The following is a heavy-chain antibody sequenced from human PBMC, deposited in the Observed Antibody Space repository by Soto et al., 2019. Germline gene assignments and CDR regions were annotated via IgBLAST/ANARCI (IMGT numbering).Heavy chain of an antibody. D-gene: IGHD6-19*01. CDR1: GFTFSSYG. Sequence: GGSLRLSCAASGFTFSSYGMHWVRQAPGKGLEWVAVIWYDGSNKYYADSVKGRFTISRDNSKNTLYLQMNSLRAEDTAVYYCARDQYSSGWHVDYWGQGTLVTVSS. CDR2: IWYDGSNK. J-gene: IGHJ4*02. V-gene: IGHV3-33*01. CDR3: ARDQYSSGWHVDY.